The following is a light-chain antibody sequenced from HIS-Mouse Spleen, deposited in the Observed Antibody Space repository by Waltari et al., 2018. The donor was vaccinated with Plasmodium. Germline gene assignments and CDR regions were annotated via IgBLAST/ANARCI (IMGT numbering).Light chain of an antibody. Sequence: QSALTQPASVSGSPGQSITISCTGTSSDVGSYNLVSWYQQHPGKAPKLMIYEGSKRPSGVSNRVSGSKSGNTASLTIPGLQAEDEADYYCCSYAGSSTFVFGGGTKLTVL. J-gene: IGLJ3*02. CDR2: EGS. CDR3: CSYAGSSTFV. V-gene: IGLV2-23*03. CDR1: SSDVGSYNL.